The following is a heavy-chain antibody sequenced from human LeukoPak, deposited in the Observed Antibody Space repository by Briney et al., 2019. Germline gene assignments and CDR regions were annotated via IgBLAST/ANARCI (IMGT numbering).Heavy chain of an antibody. Sequence: PSETLSLTCTVSGGSISSSSYYWGWIRQPPGKGLEWIGSIYYSGSTYYNPSLKSRVTISVDTSKNQFSLKLSSVTAADTAVYYCARDGAPERGYYYDSSGFDYWGQGTLVTVSS. V-gene: IGHV4-39*07. CDR1: GGSISSSSYY. D-gene: IGHD3-22*01. J-gene: IGHJ4*02. CDR3: ARDGAPERGYYYDSSGFDY. CDR2: IYYSGST.